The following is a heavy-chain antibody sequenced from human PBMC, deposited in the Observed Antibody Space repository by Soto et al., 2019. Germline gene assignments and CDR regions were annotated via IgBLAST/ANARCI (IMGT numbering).Heavy chain of an antibody. CDR1: GFTFTDFA. Sequence: PGGSLRLSCSASGFTFTDFAMNWVRQAPGKGLEWVSVISATGDTTYNADSVKGRFTISRDNSKNTVYLQMNSLRAEDTALYYCAKGYCYSTSCYSDHWGQGTPVTVSS. CDR3: AKGYCYSTSCYSDH. D-gene: IGHD2-2*01. J-gene: IGHJ4*02. CDR2: ISATGDTT. V-gene: IGHV3-23*01.